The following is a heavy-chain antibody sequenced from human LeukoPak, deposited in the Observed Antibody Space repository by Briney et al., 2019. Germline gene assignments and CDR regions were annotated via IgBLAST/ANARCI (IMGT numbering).Heavy chain of an antibody. D-gene: IGHD6-13*01. CDR1: GYTFTNYY. J-gene: IGHJ4*02. CDR3: ARAPPRVTAAGYDY. V-gene: IGHV1-18*01. CDR2: ISANNGDT. Sequence: ASVKVSCKASGYTFTNYYMDWVRQAPGQGLEWVVWISANNGDTNYAQKLQGRVTVTTDTSTSTAYMELRSLRSDDTAVYYCARAPPRVTAAGYDYWGQGTLVTVSS.